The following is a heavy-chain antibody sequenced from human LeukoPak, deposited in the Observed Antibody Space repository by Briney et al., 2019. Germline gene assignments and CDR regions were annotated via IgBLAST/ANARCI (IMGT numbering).Heavy chain of an antibody. J-gene: IGHJ4*02. CDR2: IRSKAYGGTA. Sequence: GGSLRLSCAASGFTFDNHSVSWFRQAPGKGLEWVGFIRSKAYGGTAEYAASVKGRFTISRDDSKSVAYLQMDSLKTEDTAVYYCTREIRYFDWFQADYWGQGTLVTVSS. CDR1: GFTFDNHS. D-gene: IGHD3-9*01. CDR3: TREIRYFDWFQADY. V-gene: IGHV3-49*03.